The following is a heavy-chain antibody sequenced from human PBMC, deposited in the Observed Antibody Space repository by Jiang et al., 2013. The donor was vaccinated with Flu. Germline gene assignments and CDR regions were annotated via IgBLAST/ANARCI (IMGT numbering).Heavy chain of an antibody. CDR3: ARLERRFLDAFDI. Sequence: LLKPSETLSLTCAVYGGSFSGYYWSWIRQPPGKGLEWIGEINHSGSTNYNPSLKSRVTISVDTSKNQFSLKLSSVTAADTAVYYCARLERRFLDAFDIWGQGTMVTVSS. CDR1: GGSFSGYY. CDR2: INHSGST. D-gene: IGHD1-1*01. J-gene: IGHJ3*02. V-gene: IGHV4-34*01.